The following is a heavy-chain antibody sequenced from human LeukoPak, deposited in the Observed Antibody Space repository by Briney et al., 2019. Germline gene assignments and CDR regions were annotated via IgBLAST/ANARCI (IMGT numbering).Heavy chain of an antibody. Sequence: PGGSLRLSCAASGFTFSSYAMHWVRQAPGKGLEWVAVISYDGSNKYYADSVKGRFTISRDNSKNTLYLQMNSLGAEDTAVYYCARDTTVVTAFDIWGQGTMVTVSS. V-gene: IGHV3-30-3*01. J-gene: IGHJ3*02. CDR2: ISYDGSNK. CDR1: GFTFSSYA. CDR3: ARDTTVVTAFDI. D-gene: IGHD4-23*01.